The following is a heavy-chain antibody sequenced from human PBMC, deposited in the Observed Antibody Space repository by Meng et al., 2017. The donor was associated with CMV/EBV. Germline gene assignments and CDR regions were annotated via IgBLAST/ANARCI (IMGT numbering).Heavy chain of an antibody. V-gene: IGHV3-66*02. CDR2: IYSGGST. CDR1: GFTASSNY. D-gene: IGHD1-14*01. J-gene: IGHJ6*02. CDR3: ARDHVRAGYYYYGMDV. Sequence: GESLKISCAASGFTASSNYMSWVRQAPGKGLEWVSVIYSGGSTYYADSVKGRFTISRDNSKNTLYLQMNSLRAEDTAVYYCARDHVRAGYYYYGMDVWGQGTTVTVSS.